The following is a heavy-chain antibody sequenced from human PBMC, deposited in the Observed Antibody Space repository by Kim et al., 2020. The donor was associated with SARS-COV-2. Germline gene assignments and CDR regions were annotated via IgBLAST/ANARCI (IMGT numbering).Heavy chain of an antibody. CDR3: ATVTAAAAGRYYYYGMDV. V-gene: IGHV1-24*01. Sequence: ASVKVSCKVSGYTLTELSMHWVRQAPGKGLEWMGGFDPEDGETIYAQKFQGRVTMTEDTSTDTAYMELSSLRSEDTAVYYCATVTAAAAGRYYYYGMDVWGQGTTVTVSS. J-gene: IGHJ6*02. D-gene: IGHD6-13*01. CDR1: GYTLTELS. CDR2: FDPEDGET.